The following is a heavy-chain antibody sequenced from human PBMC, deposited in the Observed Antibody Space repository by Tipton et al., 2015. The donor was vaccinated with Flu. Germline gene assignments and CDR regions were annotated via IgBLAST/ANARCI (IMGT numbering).Heavy chain of an antibody. CDR1: GGSISSYY. Sequence: TLSLTCTVSGGSISSYYWSWIRQSPGMELEWIGYINYSGSTNYNPSPMSRVTISVDTSKNQFSLKLSSVIAADTTVYYCARGGLNYDFCSGYYHPVFYGMHVCGHDPTVTVSS. V-gene: IGHV4-59*01. CDR2: INYSGST. J-gene: IGHJ6*02. CDR3: ARGGLNYDFCSGYYHPVFYGMHV. D-gene: IGHD3-3*01.